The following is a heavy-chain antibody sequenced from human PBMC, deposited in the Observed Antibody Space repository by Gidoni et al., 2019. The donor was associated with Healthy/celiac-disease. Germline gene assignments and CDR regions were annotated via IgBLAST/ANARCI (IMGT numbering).Heavy chain of an antibody. CDR1: GGTFSSYA. V-gene: IGHV1-69*01. J-gene: IGHJ4*02. CDR2: IIPIFGTA. Sequence: QVQLVQSGAEVKKPGSSVTVSCKASGGTFSSYAISWVRQAPGQGLEWMGGIIPIFGTANYAQKFQGRVTITADESTSTAYMELSSLRSEDTAVYYCARDLPYYGSGSYYNPFEYWGQGTLVTVSS. CDR3: ARDLPYYGSGSYYNPFEY. D-gene: IGHD3-10*01.